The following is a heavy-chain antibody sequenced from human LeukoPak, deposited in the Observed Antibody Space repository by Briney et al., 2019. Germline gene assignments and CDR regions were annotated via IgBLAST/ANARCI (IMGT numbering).Heavy chain of an antibody. V-gene: IGHV4-4*07. CDR1: GGSISSYY. Sequence: SDTLSLTCTVSGGSISSYYWSWIRQPAGKGLEWIGRIYTSGSTNYNPSLKGRVTMSVATSKNQFSLKLSSVTAADTAVYYCARDPVFGVGGWFDPWGQGTLVTVSS. D-gene: IGHD3-3*01. J-gene: IGHJ5*02. CDR2: IYTSGST. CDR3: ARDPVFGVGGWFDP.